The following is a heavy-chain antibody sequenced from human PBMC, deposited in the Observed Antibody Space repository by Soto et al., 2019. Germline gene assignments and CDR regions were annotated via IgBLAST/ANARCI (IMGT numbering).Heavy chain of an antibody. V-gene: IGHV3-33*01. D-gene: IGHD5-12*01. CDR3: ARDERRDGYNFGY. CDR2: IWYDGSHK. Sequence: GGTLRLSCAASGFTFSSDGMHWVRQAPGKGLEWVAVIWYDGSHKYYADSVKGRFTISRDNSQNTLYLQMNSLRAEDTAVYYCARDERRDGYNFGYWGPGNLVTVSS. J-gene: IGHJ4*02. CDR1: GFTFSSDG.